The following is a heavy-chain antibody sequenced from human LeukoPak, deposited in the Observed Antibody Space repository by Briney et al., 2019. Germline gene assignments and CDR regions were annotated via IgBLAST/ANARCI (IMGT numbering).Heavy chain of an antibody. J-gene: IGHJ4*02. V-gene: IGHV4-61*02. CDR3: ASGEGTSNFEY. D-gene: IGHD2-21*01. CDR2: VYPSGTT. CDR1: GGSISSDPYY. Sequence: SETLSLTCAVSGGSISSDPYYWDWTRQSAGRGLEWIGRVYPSGTTNSNPSLKSRVTISIDTSKNQFSSKLTSVTAADAAVYFCASGEGTSNFEYRGPGATVTVSS.